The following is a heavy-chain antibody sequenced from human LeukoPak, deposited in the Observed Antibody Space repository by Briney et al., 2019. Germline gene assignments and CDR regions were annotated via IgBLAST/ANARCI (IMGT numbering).Heavy chain of an antibody. V-gene: IGHV4-39*07. Sequence: SETLSLTCTVSGGSISSGTYYWSWIRQSPGKGLEWIGEINHSGSSKYNPSIKSRVTISIDTSKTQFSLKLTSVTAADTAVYYCAAVPESYYTVYYFNYWGQGTLVTVSS. J-gene: IGHJ4*02. CDR1: GGSISSGTYY. CDR2: INHSGSS. D-gene: IGHD3-10*01. CDR3: AAVPESYYTVYYFNY.